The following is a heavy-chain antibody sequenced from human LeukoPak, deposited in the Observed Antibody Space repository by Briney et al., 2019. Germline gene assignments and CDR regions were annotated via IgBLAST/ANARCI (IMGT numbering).Heavy chain of an antibody. J-gene: IGHJ4*02. CDR2: ISWNSGSV. D-gene: IGHD3-22*01. CDR3: ARVQRLRLMIVVVIPTGSFDY. Sequence: PGGSLRLSCAASGFTFDEYAMHWVRQVPGKGLEWVSGISWNSGSVAYADSLKGRFTISRDNAKNSLYLQMNSLRAEDTAVYYCARVQRLRLMIVVVIPTGSFDYWGQGTLVTVSS. V-gene: IGHV3-9*01. CDR1: GFTFDEYA.